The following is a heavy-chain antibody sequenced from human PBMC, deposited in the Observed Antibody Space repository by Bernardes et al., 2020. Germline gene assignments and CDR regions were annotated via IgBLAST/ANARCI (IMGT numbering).Heavy chain of an antibody. CDR1: GFTFSSYS. CDR3: ATYDSTGFYYGA. J-gene: IGHJ5*02. V-gene: IGHV3-48*02. Sequence: GSLRLSCAASGFTFSSYSMNWVRQAPGKGLEWVSYISSSSSTIYYADSVKGRFTISRDNAKNSLYLQMNSLRDEDTAVYYCATYDSTGFYYGAWGQGTLVTVSS. D-gene: IGHD3-22*01. CDR2: ISSSSSTI.